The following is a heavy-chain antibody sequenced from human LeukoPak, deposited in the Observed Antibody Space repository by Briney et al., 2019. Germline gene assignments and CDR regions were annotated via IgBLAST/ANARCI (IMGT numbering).Heavy chain of an antibody. Sequence: PGGSLRLSCAASGFTFSTYGMSWVRQAPGQGLEWVSSISGSGGSTYYADSVKGRFTISRANSKNTLYLQMNSLRAEDTAVYYCAKTEPIRYFDWFDAFDIWGQGTMVTVSS. CDR3: AKTEPIRYFDWFDAFDI. V-gene: IGHV3-23*01. D-gene: IGHD3-9*01. CDR2: ISGSGGST. J-gene: IGHJ3*02. CDR1: GFTFSTYG.